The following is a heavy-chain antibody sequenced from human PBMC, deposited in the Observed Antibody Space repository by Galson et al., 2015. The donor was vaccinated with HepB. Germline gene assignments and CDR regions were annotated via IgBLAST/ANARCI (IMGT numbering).Heavy chain of an antibody. CDR1: GFTFSSHW. Sequence: SLRLSCAVSGFTFSSHWMHWVRQAPGEGLVWVSRISSAGDSTSYEDSVKGRFTISRDNAKNTLSLQMNSLRAEDTAVYYGGRVIRFPGSGVDVWGQGTLVAVSS. CDR3: GRVIRFPGSGVDV. CDR2: ISSAGDST. V-gene: IGHV3-74*01. D-gene: IGHD3-10*01. J-gene: IGHJ4*02.